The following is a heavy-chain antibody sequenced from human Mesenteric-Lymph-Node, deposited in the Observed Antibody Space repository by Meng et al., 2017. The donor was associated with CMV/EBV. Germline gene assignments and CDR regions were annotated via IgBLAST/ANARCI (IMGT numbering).Heavy chain of an antibody. V-gene: IGHV3-7*01. CDR1: GFTFSYYW. J-gene: IGHJ4*02. D-gene: IGHD3-9*01. CDR3: ARESYDILTGYYPDY. CDR2: IKQDGSEK. Sequence: GESLKISCAASGFTFSYYWMSWVRQAPGKGLEWVANIKQDGSEKYYVDSVKGRFTISRDNAKNSLNLQMNSLRAEDTAVYYCARESYDILTGYYPDYWGQGTLVTVSS.